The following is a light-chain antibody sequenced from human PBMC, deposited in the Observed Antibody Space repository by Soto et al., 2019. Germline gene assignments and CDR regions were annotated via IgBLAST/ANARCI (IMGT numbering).Light chain of an antibody. CDR3: QQTYSIPWT. Sequence: DLQLTQSPSSLSASVGDRVTITCRASQTITSYLNWYQQKPGKAPKSLISAASSLQSGVPSRFSGTGSGTDFTLTISSLQPEDFATYYCQQTYSIPWTFGQGTKVDIK. CDR2: AAS. CDR1: QTITSY. J-gene: IGKJ1*01. V-gene: IGKV1-39*01.